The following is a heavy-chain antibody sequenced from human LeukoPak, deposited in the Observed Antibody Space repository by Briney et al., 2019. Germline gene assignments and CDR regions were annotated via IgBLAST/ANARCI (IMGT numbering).Heavy chain of an antibody. CDR1: GFTFSSYW. D-gene: IGHD3-22*01. CDR3: ARHHTRRTYYYDSSGHDFDY. Sequence: PGGSLGLSCAASGFTFSSYWMSWVRQAPGKGLEWVANIKQDGSEKYYVDSVKGRFTISRDNAKNSLYLQMNSLRAEDTAVYYCARHHTRRTYYYDSSGHDFDYWGQGTLVTVSS. V-gene: IGHV3-7*01. CDR2: IKQDGSEK. J-gene: IGHJ4*02.